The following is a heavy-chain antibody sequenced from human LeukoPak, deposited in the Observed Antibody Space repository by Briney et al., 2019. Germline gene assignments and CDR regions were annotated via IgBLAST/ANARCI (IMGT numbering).Heavy chain of an antibody. CDR1: GFTLSSYA. V-gene: IGHV3-23*01. Sequence: PGGSLRLSCAASGFTLSSYAMSWVRQAPGKGLEWVSAISDNGDSTYYADSVKGRFTISRDNSKNTLYLQMNSLRAEDTALYYCAKDAYSSGWFHLDYWGQGTLVTVSS. J-gene: IGHJ4*02. CDR3: AKDAYSSGWFHLDY. CDR2: ISDNGDST. D-gene: IGHD6-19*01.